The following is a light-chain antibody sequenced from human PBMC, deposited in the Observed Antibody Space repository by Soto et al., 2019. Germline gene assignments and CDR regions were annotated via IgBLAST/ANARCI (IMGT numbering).Light chain of an antibody. Sequence: EIVLTQSPATLSLSPGERATLSCRASQSVSSYLAWYQQKPGQTPKLLIYDASTRATGVPARFSGSGSGTDFTLTISRLEPEDFAVYYCQQYGSSLTWTFGQGTKV. V-gene: IGKV3-20*01. CDR2: DAS. J-gene: IGKJ1*01. CDR3: QQYGSSLTWT. CDR1: QSVSSY.